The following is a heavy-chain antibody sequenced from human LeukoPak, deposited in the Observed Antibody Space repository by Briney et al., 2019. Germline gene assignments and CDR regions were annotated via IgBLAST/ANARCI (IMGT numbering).Heavy chain of an antibody. CDR3: ARQPGGTAAFDI. V-gene: IGHV4-59*08. J-gene: IGHJ3*02. CDR2: THNNGDS. Sequence: SETLSLTCTVSGASIDSYYWSWTRQPPGKGLEWIGYTHNNGDSNYNPSLKSRLTISVDTSKNEVSLVLTSVTAADTALYYCARQPGGTAAFDIWAQGTMVTVSA. D-gene: IGHD6-13*01. CDR1: GASIDSYY.